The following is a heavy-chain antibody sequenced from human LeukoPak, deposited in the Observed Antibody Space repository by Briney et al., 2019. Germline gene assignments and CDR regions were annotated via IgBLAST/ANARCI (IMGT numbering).Heavy chain of an antibody. D-gene: IGHD3-22*01. CDR1: GFTFSSYW. CDR3: AVSYYYDSSGYQ. Sequence: GGSLRLSCAASGFTFSSYWMSWVRQAPGKGLEWVANIKQDGSEKYYVDSVKGRFTISRDNAKNSLYLQMNSLRAEDTAAYYCAVSYYYDSSGYQWGQGTLVTVSS. V-gene: IGHV3-7*01. J-gene: IGHJ4*02. CDR2: IKQDGSEK.